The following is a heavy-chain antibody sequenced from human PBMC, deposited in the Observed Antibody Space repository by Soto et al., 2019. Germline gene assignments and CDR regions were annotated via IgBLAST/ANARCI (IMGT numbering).Heavy chain of an antibody. CDR3: ARDFNAGGFRRFLYYGMDV. V-gene: IGHV4-59*01. Sequence: NPSETLSLTCTVSGGSISSYYWSWIRQPPGKGLEWIGYIYYSGSTNYNPSLKSRVTISVDTSKNQFSLKLSSVTAADTAVYYCARDFNAGGFRRFLYYGMDVWGQGTTVTVSS. J-gene: IGHJ6*02. D-gene: IGHD5-12*01. CDR1: GGSISSYY. CDR2: IYYSGST.